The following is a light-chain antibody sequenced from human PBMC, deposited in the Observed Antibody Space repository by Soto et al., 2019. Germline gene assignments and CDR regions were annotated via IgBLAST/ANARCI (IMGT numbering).Light chain of an antibody. CDR2: DVS. J-gene: IGLJ2*01. V-gene: IGLV2-14*03. Sequence: QSALTQPASVSGSPGQSITISCTGTSSDVGAYNYVSWYQQHPGKAPKLMIYDVSNRPSGVSNRFSGSKSGNTASLTISGLQAEDEADFYCSSYTSTNVVFGGGTKVTVL. CDR3: SSYTSTNVV. CDR1: SSDVGAYNY.